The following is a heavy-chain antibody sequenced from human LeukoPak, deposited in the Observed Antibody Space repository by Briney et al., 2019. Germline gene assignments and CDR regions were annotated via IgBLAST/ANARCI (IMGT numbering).Heavy chain of an antibody. CDR2: ITGSGSST. CDR3: AKNRYCNGNTCFKDAFDI. CDR1: GFTFNNYG. J-gene: IGHJ3*02. Sequence: GGSLRLSCAASGFTFNNYGMNRVRQAPGKGLEWVSLITGSGSSTFYADSVKGRFSVSRDNSKNTLYLEMSGLRAEDTAMYYCAKNRYCNGNTCFKDAFDIWGQGTMVTVSS. D-gene: IGHD2/OR15-2a*01. V-gene: IGHV3-23*01.